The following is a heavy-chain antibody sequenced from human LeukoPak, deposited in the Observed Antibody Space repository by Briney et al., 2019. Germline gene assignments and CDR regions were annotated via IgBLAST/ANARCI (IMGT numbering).Heavy chain of an antibody. V-gene: IGHV4-59*01. J-gene: IGHJ3*02. Sequence: SETLSLTCTVSGGSISSYYWSWIRQPPGKGLEWIGYIYYSGSTNYNPSLKSRVTISADTSKNQFSLKLSSVTAADTAVYYCARDRDLGDAFDIWGQGTMVTVSS. CDR1: GGSISSYY. CDR2: IYYSGST. D-gene: IGHD3-16*01. CDR3: ARDRDLGDAFDI.